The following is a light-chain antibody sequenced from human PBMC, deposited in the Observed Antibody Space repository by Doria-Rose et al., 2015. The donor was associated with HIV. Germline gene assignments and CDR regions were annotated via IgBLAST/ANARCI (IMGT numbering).Light chain of an antibody. Sequence: EIVLTQSPGTLSLSPVARAALSCRASQSVSANYLAWYQQRPGQSPRLLIYGASSRATDIPDRFSGSGSGTDFTLTISRLEPEDFAVYYCHQYASSRTFGQGTKVEIK. CDR2: GAS. CDR1: QSVSANY. CDR3: HQYASSRT. J-gene: IGKJ1*01. V-gene: IGKV3-20*01.